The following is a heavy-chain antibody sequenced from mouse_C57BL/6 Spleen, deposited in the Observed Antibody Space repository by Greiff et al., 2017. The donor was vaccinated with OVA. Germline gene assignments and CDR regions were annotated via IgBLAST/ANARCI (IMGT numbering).Heavy chain of an antibody. CDR3: AREGGLRQGGSYAMDY. D-gene: IGHD2-4*01. CDR2: IDPSDSYT. V-gene: IGHV1-69*01. CDR1: GYTFTSYW. J-gene: IGHJ4*01. Sequence: QVQLQQPGAELVMPGASVKLSCKASGYTFTSYWMHWVKQRPGQGLEWIGEIDPSDSYTNYNQKFKGKSTLTVDKSSSTAYMQLSSLTSEDSAVYYCAREGGLRQGGSYAMDYWGQGTSVTVSS.